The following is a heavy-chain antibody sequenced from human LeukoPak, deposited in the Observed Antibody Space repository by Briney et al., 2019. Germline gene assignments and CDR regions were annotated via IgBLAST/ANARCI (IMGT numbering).Heavy chain of an antibody. J-gene: IGHJ4*01. CDR3: ARARGWEQSGVWDY. D-gene: IGHD1-26*01. Sequence: GGSLRLSCAASGFTFSNYWMNWVRQAPGKGLEWVANIKQDGSEKYYVDSVKGRFTISRDNAKNSLYLQMNSLRAEDTAVYYCARARGWEQSGVWDYWGQEPWSPSPQ. CDR1: GFTFSNYW. V-gene: IGHV3-7*01. CDR2: IKQDGSEK.